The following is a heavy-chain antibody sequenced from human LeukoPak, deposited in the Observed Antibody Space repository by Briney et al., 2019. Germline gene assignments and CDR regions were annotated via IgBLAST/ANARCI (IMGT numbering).Heavy chain of an antibody. CDR2: ISSISSYI. V-gene: IGHV3-21*01. J-gene: IGHJ5*02. CDR3: ARSSGSSSWFGWFDP. Sequence: GGSLRLSCAASGFTFSSYSMNWVRQAPGKGLEWVSSISSISSYIYYADSVKGRFTISRDNAKNSLYLQMNGLRAEDTAVYYCARSSGSSSWFGWFDPWGQGTLVTVSS. D-gene: IGHD6-13*01. CDR1: GFTFSSYS.